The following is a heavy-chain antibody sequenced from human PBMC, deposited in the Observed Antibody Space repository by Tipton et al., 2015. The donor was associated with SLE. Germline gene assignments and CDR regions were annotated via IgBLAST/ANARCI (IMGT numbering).Heavy chain of an antibody. CDR3: ARHVGVAYYYAMDV. CDR2: ISYTETT. V-gene: IGHV4-59*08. D-gene: IGHD2-15*01. J-gene: IGHJ6*02. CDR1: GGSISGYH. Sequence: GSLRLSCTVSGGSISGYHWSWLRQPPGKGLEWIGYISYTETTKYNPSLESRVIISVDTSKNQFSLRLSSVTAADTAMYYCARHVGVAYYYAMDVWGQGTTVVISS.